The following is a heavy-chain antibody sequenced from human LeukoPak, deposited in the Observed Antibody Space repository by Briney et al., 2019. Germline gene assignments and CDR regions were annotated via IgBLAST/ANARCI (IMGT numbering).Heavy chain of an antibody. Sequence: GGSLRLSCAASGFTFSSYGMHWVRQAPGKGLEWVAFIRFDGSNKYYTDSVKGRFTLSRDNSKNTLYLQINSLRAEDTAVYYCAKFNRQYCSSTSCYGGFNYWGQGTLVTVSS. J-gene: IGHJ4*02. V-gene: IGHV3-30*02. CDR1: GFTFSSYG. CDR2: IRFDGSNK. D-gene: IGHD2-2*01. CDR3: AKFNRQYCSSTSCYGGFNY.